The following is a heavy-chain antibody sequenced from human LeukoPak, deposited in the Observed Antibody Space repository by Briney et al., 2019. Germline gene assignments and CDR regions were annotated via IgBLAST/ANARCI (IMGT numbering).Heavy chain of an antibody. CDR3: ARSSIAARSVDY. Sequence: GASVKVSCKASGGTFSSYAISWVRQAPGQGLEWMGGIIPIFGTANYAQKFQGRVTITADESTSTAYMELSSLRSEDTAVCYCARSSIAARSVDYWGQGTLVTVSS. D-gene: IGHD6-6*01. J-gene: IGHJ4*02. V-gene: IGHV1-69*13. CDR1: GGTFSSYA. CDR2: IIPIFGTA.